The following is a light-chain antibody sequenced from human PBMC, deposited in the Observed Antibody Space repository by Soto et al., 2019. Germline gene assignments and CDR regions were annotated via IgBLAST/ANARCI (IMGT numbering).Light chain of an antibody. Sequence: QSVLTQPPSVSGAPGQRVTISCTGSSPNIGAGFDVHWYQQLPGTAPKLVIYGNNNRPSGVPDRFSGSKSGTSASLAITGLQAEDGADYYCQSYDSSLSGYVFGTGTKVT. CDR1: SPNIGAGFD. CDR3: QSYDSSLSGYV. V-gene: IGLV1-40*01. CDR2: GNN. J-gene: IGLJ1*01.